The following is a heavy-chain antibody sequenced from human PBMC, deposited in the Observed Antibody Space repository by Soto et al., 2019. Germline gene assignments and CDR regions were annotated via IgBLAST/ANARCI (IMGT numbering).Heavy chain of an antibody. CDR1: GFSLTTAGVG. CDR2: IYGDADE. J-gene: IGHJ4*02. Sequence: QINLKESGPTLVKPTQTLTLTCSFSGFSLTTAGVGGGWVRQSPGEALEWLALIYGDADERYSPSLKTRLTISKDTSKNQVVLKMTNMAPVDTAPYYCAHSRNLITEDAQVGDFEYWGQGTLVTVSS. CDR3: AHSRNLITEDAQVGDFEY. D-gene: IGHD3-10*01. V-gene: IGHV2-5*02.